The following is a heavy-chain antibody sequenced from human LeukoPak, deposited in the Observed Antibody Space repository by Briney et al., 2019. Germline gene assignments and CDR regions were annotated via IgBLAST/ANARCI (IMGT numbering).Heavy chain of an antibody. CDR3: ARAQGGLDV. CDR1: GYSISSGYY. Sequence: SETLSLTCAVSGYSISSGYYWGWIRQPPGKGLEWIGSIYHSGSTYYNPSLKSQVTISVDTSKNQFSLELSSVTAADTAVYYCARAQGGLDVWGKGTTVTVSS. CDR2: IYHSGST. J-gene: IGHJ6*04. V-gene: IGHV4-38-2*01.